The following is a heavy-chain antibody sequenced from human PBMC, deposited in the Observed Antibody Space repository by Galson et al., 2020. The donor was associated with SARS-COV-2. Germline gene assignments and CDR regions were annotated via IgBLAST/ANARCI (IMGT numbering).Heavy chain of an antibody. CDR3: ARGSSSSVEAFDI. CDR2: ISYDGSNK. V-gene: IGHV3-30*04. D-gene: IGHD6-6*01. CDR1: GFTFSSYA. Sequence: GGSLRLSCAASGFTFSSYAMHWVRQAPGKGLEWVAVISYDGSNKYYADSVKGRFTISRDNSKNTLYLQMNSLRAEDTAVYYCARGSSSSVEAFDIWGQGTMVTVSS. J-gene: IGHJ3*02.